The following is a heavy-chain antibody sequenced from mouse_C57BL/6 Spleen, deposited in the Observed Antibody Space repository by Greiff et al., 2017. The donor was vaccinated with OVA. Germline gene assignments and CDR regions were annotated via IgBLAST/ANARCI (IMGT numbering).Heavy chain of an antibody. V-gene: IGHV1-82*01. CDR2: IYPGDGDT. Sequence: VKLMESGPELVKPGASVKISCKASGYAFSSSWMNWVKQRPGKGLEGIGRIYPGDGDTNYNGKFKGKATLTADKSSSTAYMQLSSLTSEDSAVYFCARGTPFAYWGQGTLVTVSA. J-gene: IGHJ3*01. D-gene: IGHD3-3*01. CDR1: GYAFSSSW. CDR3: ARGTPFAY.